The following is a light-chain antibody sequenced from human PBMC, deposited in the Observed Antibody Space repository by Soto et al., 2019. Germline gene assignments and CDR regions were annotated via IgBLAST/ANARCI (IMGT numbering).Light chain of an antibody. CDR3: QQRLNWPPG. V-gene: IGKV3-11*01. CDR1: QSVTNY. CDR2: DAS. Sequence: EIFLTQSPDTLSLSPGERATLTCRASQSVTNYIAWYQQRPGQAPRLLIYDASNRATGVPARFRGSRSGTDFTLTISDLEPADFGLYYCQQRLNWPPGFGQGTKVEIK. J-gene: IGKJ1*01.